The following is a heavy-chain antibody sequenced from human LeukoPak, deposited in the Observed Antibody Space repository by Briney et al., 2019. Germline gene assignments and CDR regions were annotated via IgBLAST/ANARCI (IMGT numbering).Heavy chain of an antibody. V-gene: IGHV1-2*02. D-gene: IGHD3-3*01. CDR2: INPNSGGT. Sequence: GASVKVSCKASGYTFTSYAMNWVRQAPGQGLEWMGWINPNSGGTNYAQKFQGRVTMTRDTSISTAYMELSRLRSDDAAVYYCAREPTDYDFWSGYLKAVAYMDVWGKGTTVTVSS. J-gene: IGHJ6*03. CDR1: GYTFTSYA. CDR3: AREPTDYDFWSGYLKAVAYMDV.